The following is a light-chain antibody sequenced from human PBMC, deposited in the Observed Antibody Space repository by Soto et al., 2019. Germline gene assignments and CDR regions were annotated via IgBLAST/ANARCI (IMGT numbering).Light chain of an antibody. Sequence: EIVLTQSPGTLSLSPGERATLSCRASQSVSSIYLAWYQQKPGQAPRLLIYGASSRAAGIPDRYSGSGSGTVFTLTISRLEPEDFTVYYCQKYGSSPNTFGEGAKLEIK. V-gene: IGKV3-20*01. CDR1: QSVSSIY. J-gene: IGKJ2*01. CDR2: GAS. CDR3: QKYGSSPNT.